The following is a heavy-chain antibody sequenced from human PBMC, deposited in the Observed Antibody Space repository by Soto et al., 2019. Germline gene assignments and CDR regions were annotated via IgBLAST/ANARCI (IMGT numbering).Heavy chain of an antibody. Sequence: SQTLSLTCAISGDSVSTNRATWDWIRQSPSRGLEWLGRTYYRSKWYNDYAVSVQGRITINPDTSKNQFSLQLNSVTPEDTAVYYCARAVLAAAGRGYYYYGMDVWGQGTTVTVSS. D-gene: IGHD6-13*01. V-gene: IGHV6-1*01. CDR3: ARAVLAAAGRGYYYYGMDV. J-gene: IGHJ6*02. CDR2: TYYRSKWYN. CDR1: GDSVSTNRAT.